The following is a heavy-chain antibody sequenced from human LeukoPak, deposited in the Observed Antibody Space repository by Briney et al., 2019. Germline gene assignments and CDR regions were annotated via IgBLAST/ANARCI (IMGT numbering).Heavy chain of an antibody. CDR1: GGSFSGYY. D-gene: IGHD3-22*01. Sequence: SETLSLTCAVYGGSFSGYYWSWIRQPPGKGLEWIGEINHSGSTNYNPSLKSRVTISVDTSKNQFSLKLSSVTAANTAVYYCARMGYYDSSGYYYLDVWGQGTTVTVSS. V-gene: IGHV4-34*01. CDR3: ARMGYYDSSGYYYLDV. J-gene: IGHJ6*03. CDR2: INHSGST.